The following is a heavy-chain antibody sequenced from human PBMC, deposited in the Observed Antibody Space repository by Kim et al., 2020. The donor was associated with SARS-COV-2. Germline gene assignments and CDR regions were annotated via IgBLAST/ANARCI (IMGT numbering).Heavy chain of an antibody. V-gene: IGHV4-61*02. CDR3: ARVGYSYGQYFDY. J-gene: IGHJ4*02. D-gene: IGHD5-18*01. CDR1: GGSISSGSYY. CDR2: IYTSGST. Sequence: SETLSLTCTVSGGSISSGSYYWSWIRQPAGKGLEWIGRIYTSGSTNYNPSLKSRVTISVDTSKNQFSLKLSSVTAADTAVYYCARVGYSYGQYFDYWGQGTLVTVSS.